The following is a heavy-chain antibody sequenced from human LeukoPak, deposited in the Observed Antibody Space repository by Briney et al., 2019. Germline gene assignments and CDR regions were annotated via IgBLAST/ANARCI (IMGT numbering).Heavy chain of an antibody. CDR1: GGTFSSYA. CDR2: IIPILGIA. D-gene: IGHD6-6*01. V-gene: IGHV1-69*04. Sequence: GASVKVSCKASGGTFSSYAISWVRQAPGQGLEWMGRIIPILGIANYAQKFQGRVTITADKSTSTAYMELSSLRSEDTAVYYCASQLIGSSSGNWFDPWGQGTLVTVSS. CDR3: ASQLIGSSSGNWFDP. J-gene: IGHJ5*02.